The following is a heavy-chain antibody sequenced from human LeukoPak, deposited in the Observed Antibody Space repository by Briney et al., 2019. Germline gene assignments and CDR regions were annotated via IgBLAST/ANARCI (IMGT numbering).Heavy chain of an antibody. CDR3: AREMATIVNQFDY. CDR1: GYTFTSYG. Sequence: GASVKVSCKSSGYTFTSYGISWVRQAPGQGLEWMGWISPYNGNTNYAQKLQGRVTMTTDTSTTTAYMELRSLRSDDTAVYYCAREMATIVNQFDYWGQGTLVTVSS. D-gene: IGHD5-24*01. J-gene: IGHJ4*02. V-gene: IGHV1-18*01. CDR2: ISPYNGNT.